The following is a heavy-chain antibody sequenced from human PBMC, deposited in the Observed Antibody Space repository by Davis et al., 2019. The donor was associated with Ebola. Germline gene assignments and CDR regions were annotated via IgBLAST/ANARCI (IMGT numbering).Heavy chain of an antibody. J-gene: IGHJ1*01. CDR1: GYSFTSYW. D-gene: IGHD2-2*01. Sequence: GESLKISCKGSGYSFTSYWIGWVRQMPGKGLGWMGIIYPGDSDTRYSPSFQGQVTISADKSISTAYLQWSSLKASDTAMYYCAMIHRYCSSTSCYPEYFQHWGQGTLVTVSS. CDR2: IYPGDSDT. CDR3: AMIHRYCSSTSCYPEYFQH. V-gene: IGHV5-51*01.